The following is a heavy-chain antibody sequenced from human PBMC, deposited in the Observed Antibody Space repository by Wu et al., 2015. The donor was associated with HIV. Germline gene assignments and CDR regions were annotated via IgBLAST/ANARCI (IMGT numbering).Heavy chain of an antibody. J-gene: IGHJ6*03. Sequence: QVQLVQSGAEVKKPGASVKVSCKASGYTFTSYAMHWVRQAPGQRLEWMGWSNAGNGNTKYSQEFQGRVTITRDTSASTAYMELSSLRSEDMAVYYCASVVVVIATLYYYYYYMDVWGKGTTVTVSS. V-gene: IGHV1-3*02. D-gene: IGHD2-21*01. CDR2: SNAGNGNT. CDR3: ASVVVVIATLYYYYYYMDV. CDR1: GYTFTSYA.